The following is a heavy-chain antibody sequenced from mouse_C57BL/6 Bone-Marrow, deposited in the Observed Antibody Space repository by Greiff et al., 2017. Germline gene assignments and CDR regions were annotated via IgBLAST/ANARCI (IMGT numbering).Heavy chain of an antibody. CDR2: IDPENGDT. J-gene: IGHJ2*01. D-gene: IGHD1-1*01. V-gene: IGHV14-4*01. Sequence: EVKVVESGAELVRPGASVKLSCTASGFNIKDDYMHWVKQRPEQGLEWIGWIDPENGDTEYASKFQGKATITADTSSNTAYLQRSSLTSEDTAVYYCTAYYYGSSYFDYWGQGTTLTVSS. CDR1: GFNIKDDY. CDR3: TAYYYGSSYFDY.